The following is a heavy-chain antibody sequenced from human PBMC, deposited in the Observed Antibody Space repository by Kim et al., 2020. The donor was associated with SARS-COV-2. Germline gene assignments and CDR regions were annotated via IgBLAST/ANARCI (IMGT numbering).Heavy chain of an antibody. CDR1: GFSSDDSA. CDR3: AKDIYDSLWSVAFDS. CDR2: ISWNGNSI. D-gene: IGHD3-22*01. V-gene: IGHV3-9*02. J-gene: IGHJ4*02. Sequence: GGSLRLSCAASGFSSDDSAMHWVRQAPGKGLEWIAGISWNGNSIGYADSVKGRFTISRDNAKNSLYLQMNSLRSEDTAFYYCAKDIYDSLWSVAFDSWSQATLVTSSS.